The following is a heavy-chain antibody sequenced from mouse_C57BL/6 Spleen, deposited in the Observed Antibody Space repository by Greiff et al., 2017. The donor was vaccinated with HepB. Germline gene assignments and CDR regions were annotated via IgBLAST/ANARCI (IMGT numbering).Heavy chain of an antibody. D-gene: IGHD2-2*01. V-gene: IGHV1-26*01. Sequence: VQLQQSGPELVKPGASVKISCKASGYTFTDYYMNWVKQSHGKSLEWIGDINPNNGGTSYNQKFKGKATLTVDKSSSTAYMELRSLTSEDSAVYYCARGRAYMVTALGVYFDVWGTGTTVTVSS. J-gene: IGHJ1*03. CDR3: ARGRAYMVTALGVYFDV. CDR1: GYTFTDYY. CDR2: INPNNGGT.